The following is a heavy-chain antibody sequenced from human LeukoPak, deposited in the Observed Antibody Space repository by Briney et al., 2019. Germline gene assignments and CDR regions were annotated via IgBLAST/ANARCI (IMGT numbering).Heavy chain of an antibody. V-gene: IGHV3-74*01. Sequence: PGGSLRLSCAASGFTFSSYWMHWVRQAPGKGLVWVSRINSDGSSTIYADSVKGRFTISRDNAKNSLYLQMNSLGAEDTAVYYGARAPYYYDSSGYYGVDYWGQGTLVTVSS. CDR2: INSDGSST. CDR1: GFTFSSYW. CDR3: ARAPYYYDSSGYYGVDY. D-gene: IGHD3-22*01. J-gene: IGHJ4*02.